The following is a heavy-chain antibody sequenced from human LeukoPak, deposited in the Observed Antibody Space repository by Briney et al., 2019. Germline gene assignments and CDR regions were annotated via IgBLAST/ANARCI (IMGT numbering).Heavy chain of an antibody. J-gene: IGHJ5*02. CDR1: GGTFSSYA. V-gene: IGHV1-69*13. CDR2: IIPIFGTA. D-gene: IGHD3-9*01. Sequence: SVKVSCKASGGTFSSYAISWVPQAPGQGLEWMGGIIPIFGTANYAQKFQGRVTITADESTSTAYMELSSLRSEDTAVYYCARLSGDILTGYQVPMWFDPWGQGTLVTVSS. CDR3: ARLSGDILTGYQVPMWFDP.